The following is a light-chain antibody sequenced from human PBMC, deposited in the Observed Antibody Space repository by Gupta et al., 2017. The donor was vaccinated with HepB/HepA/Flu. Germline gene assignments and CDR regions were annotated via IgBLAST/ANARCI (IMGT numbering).Light chain of an antibody. Sequence: QSALTQPASVSGSLGQSITISCTGTSSDIGAYNHGSWYQQPPGKAPKLMIYDVIKRAAGVPNRFSGSKSGNTASLTISGLQAEDEADYYCSSLTTKNTLVFGGGTKLTVL. J-gene: IGLJ2*01. CDR3: SSLTTKNTLV. CDR2: DVI. V-gene: IGLV2-14*03. CDR1: SSDIGAYNH.